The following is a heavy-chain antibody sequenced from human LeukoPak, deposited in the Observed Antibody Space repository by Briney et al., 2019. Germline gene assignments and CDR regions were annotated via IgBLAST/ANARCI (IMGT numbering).Heavy chain of an antibody. J-gene: IGHJ4*02. D-gene: IGHD2-21*02. CDR3: ASAALCGGDCYGDY. Sequence: ASVKVSCKXSGYTFTGYYMHWVRQAPGQGLEGMGRINPDSGGTNYSQKFQGRVTMTRDTSISTAYMELSRLRSDDTAVYYCASAALCGGDCYGDYWGQGTLVTVSS. CDR1: GYTFTGYY. V-gene: IGHV1-2*06. CDR2: INPDSGGT.